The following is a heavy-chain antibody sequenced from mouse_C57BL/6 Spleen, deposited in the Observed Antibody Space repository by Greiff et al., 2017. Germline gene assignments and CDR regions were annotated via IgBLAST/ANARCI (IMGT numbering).Heavy chain of an antibody. CDR1: GYSFTSYW. CDR2: IDPSDSYT. D-gene: IGHD2-4*01. CDR3: ARIYYDHNYYFGD. J-gene: IGHJ2*01. V-gene: IGHV1-69*01. Sequence: QVQLQQPGAELVMPGASVKLSCTASGYSFTSYWMHWVKQRPGQGLEWMGGIDPSDSYTDYTQKFKGKSTLTADKSSSTAYMQLSSLTSEDSAVYYCARIYYDHNYYFGDWGQGTTLT.